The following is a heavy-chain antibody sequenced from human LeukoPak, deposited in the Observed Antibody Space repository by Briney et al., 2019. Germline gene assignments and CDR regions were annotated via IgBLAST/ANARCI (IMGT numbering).Heavy chain of an antibody. V-gene: IGHV3-21*06. J-gene: IGHJ4*02. CDR3: ARDRPTGASRVFVVQ. CDR2: MSSGSSYI. CDR1: GFTFSTSA. D-gene: IGHD2-21*01. Sequence: KPGGSLRLSCTASGFTFSTSAMTWVRQAPGKGLEWISSMSSGSSYIYYADSVRGRFTIYRDNTKNSLYLEMNNLRGEDTAIYYCARDRPTGASRVFVVQWGQGTPVTVSS.